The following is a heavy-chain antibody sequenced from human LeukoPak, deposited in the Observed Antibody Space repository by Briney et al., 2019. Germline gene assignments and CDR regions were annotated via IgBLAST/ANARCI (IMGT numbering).Heavy chain of an antibody. V-gene: IGHV4-39*01. CDR3: VARYYYYYMDV. CDR1: GGSISSSSYY. CDR2: IYYSGSN. J-gene: IGHJ6*03. Sequence: PSETLSLTRTVSGGSISSSSYYWGWIRQPPGKGLEWIGSIYYSGSNYYNPSLKSRVTISVDTSKNQFSLKLSSVTAADTAVYYCVARYYYYYMDVWGKGTTVTVSS.